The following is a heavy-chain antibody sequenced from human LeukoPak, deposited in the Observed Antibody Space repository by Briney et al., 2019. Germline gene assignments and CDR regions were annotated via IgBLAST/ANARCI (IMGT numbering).Heavy chain of an antibody. V-gene: IGHV3-21*01. CDR3: AKQPDYYDSSGYFYYYYYYMDD. D-gene: IGHD3-22*01. Sequence: SVKGRFTISRDNAKNSLYLQMSSLRAEDTAVYYCAKQPDYYDSSGYFYYYYYYMDDWGKGTTVTVSS. J-gene: IGHJ6*03.